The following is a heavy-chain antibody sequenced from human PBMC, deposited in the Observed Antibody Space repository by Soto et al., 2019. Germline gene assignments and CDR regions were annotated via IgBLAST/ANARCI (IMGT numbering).Heavy chain of an antibody. J-gene: IGHJ6*02. CDR1: GFTFSSYG. Sequence: PGGSLRLSCAASGFTFSSYGMHWVRQDPGKGLEWVAVISYDGSNKYYADSVKGRFTISRDNSKNTLYLQMNSLRAEDTAVYYCAKDGGYFDWNYGTDVWGQGITVTASS. D-gene: IGHD3-9*01. CDR3: AKDGGYFDWNYGTDV. CDR2: ISYDGSNK. V-gene: IGHV3-30*18.